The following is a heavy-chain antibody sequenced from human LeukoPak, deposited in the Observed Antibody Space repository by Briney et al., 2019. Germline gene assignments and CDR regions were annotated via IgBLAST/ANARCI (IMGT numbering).Heavy chain of an antibody. V-gene: IGHV4-59*01. CDR3: AAVHPDYVYFDY. CDR1: GGSISSYY. CDR2: IPYSGST. D-gene: IGHD4-17*01. Sequence: PSETLSLTCTVSGGSISSYYWSWIRQPPGRGLGWLGYIPYSGSTNYNPSLKSRVTISANTSKNQFSLKLSSVTAAVTAVYYCAAVHPDYVYFDYWGQGTLVTVSS. J-gene: IGHJ4*02.